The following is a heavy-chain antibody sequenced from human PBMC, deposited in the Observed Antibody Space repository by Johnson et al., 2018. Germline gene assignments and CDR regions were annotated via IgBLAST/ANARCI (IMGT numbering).Heavy chain of an antibody. CDR2: IRNKANSYPA. Sequence: VQLVQSGGGLVQPGGSLRLSCEASGFTFSSSWMHWVCQAPEKGLEWLGRIRNKANSYPAEYAASVKGGFIISGDDLKKSLYLRMNSRKTEDRAVYYGARGEYTGMDGMDVWGQGTTVTVSS. CDR3: ARGEYTGMDGMDV. J-gene: IGHJ6*02. CDR1: GFTFSSSW. D-gene: IGHD2/OR15-2a*01. V-gene: IGHV3-72*01.